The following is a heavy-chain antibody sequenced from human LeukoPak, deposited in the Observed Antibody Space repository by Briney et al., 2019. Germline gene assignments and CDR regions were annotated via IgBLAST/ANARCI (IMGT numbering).Heavy chain of an antibody. J-gene: IGHJ4*02. Sequence: GGSLILSCAVSGFIFSNYAMHWVRQAPGKGLEWVSSISSSSGYTYYADSVKGRFTISRDNAKNSLYLQMNSLRAEDTAVYYCAGDVFGGNWNTEGCDFWGQGTLVTVSS. D-gene: IGHD3-16*01. CDR3: AGDVFGGNWNTEGCDF. V-gene: IGHV3-21*01. CDR2: ISSSSGYT. CDR1: GFIFSNYA.